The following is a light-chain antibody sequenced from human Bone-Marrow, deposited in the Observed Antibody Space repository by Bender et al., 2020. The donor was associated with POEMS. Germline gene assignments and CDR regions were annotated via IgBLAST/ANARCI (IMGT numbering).Light chain of an antibody. Sequence: SYELTQPSSVSVSPGQTARITCSGDVLTKKFARWFQQKPGQAPVLVIYQDSERPSEIPGRFCGSISGTAVTLTISGGQVEDEADLYGNSAGDNNGIFGGGTKLIVL. CDR1: VLTKKF. J-gene: IGLJ2*01. CDR3: NSAGDNNGI. CDR2: QDS. V-gene: IGLV3-27*01.